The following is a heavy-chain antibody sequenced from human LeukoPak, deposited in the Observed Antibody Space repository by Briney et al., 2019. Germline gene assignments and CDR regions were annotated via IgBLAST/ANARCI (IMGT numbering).Heavy chain of an antibody. V-gene: IGHV3-21*01. CDR1: GFTFSSYS. D-gene: IGHD2-2*01. Sequence: PGGSLRLSCAASGFTFSSYSMNWVRQAPGKGLEWVSSISSSSSYIYYADSVKGRFTISRDNAKNSLYLQMNSLRAEDTAVYYCARDPLGYCSSTSCYPIDYWGQGTLVTVSS. CDR2: ISSSSSYI. J-gene: IGHJ4*02. CDR3: ARDPLGYCSSTSCYPIDY.